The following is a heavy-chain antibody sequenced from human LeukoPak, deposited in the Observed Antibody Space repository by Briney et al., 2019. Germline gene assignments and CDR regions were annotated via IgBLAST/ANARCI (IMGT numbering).Heavy chain of an antibody. CDR1: GASIRSGRFH. D-gene: IGHD5-12*01. V-gene: IGHV4-61*02. J-gene: IGHJ3*02. CDR2: INLSVNI. Sequence: SETLSLTCNVSGASIRSGRFHWSWIRQPAGKGLQWIGRINLSVNIDYNPSLWGRLTLSLDTSNNQFSLKLTSMTAADTAMYYCARLRLPATLGAFDIWGQGTMVTVSS. CDR3: ARLRLPATLGAFDI.